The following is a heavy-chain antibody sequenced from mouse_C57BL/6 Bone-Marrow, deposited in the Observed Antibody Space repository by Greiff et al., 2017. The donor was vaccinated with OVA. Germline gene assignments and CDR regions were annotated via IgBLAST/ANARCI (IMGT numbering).Heavy chain of an antibody. CDR2: IYPRSGNT. Sequence: VQLQQSGPELVKPGASVKLSCKASGYTFTSYGISWVKQRTGQGLEWIGEIYPRSGNTYYNEKFKGKATLTADKSSSTAYMELRSLTSEDSAVYFCARDWDSAWFAYWGQGTLVTVSA. CDR3: ARDWDSAWFAY. J-gene: IGHJ3*01. V-gene: IGHV1-81*01. D-gene: IGHD4-1*01. CDR1: GYTFTSYG.